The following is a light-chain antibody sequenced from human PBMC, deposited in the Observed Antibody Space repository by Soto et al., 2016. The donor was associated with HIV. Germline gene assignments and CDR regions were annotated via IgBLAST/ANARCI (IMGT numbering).Light chain of an antibody. J-gene: IGKJ1*01. V-gene: IGKV1-5*03. CDR2: KAS. Sequence: DIQMTQSPSTLSASVGDRVTITCRASQSVGNWLAWYQQKPGKAPKLLIYKASNLEGGVHQGSAAVDLRQTSLSPSAACSLMILLTYYCQQYNRYPWTFGQGTKVEIK. CDR1: QSVGNW. CDR3: QQYNRYPWT.